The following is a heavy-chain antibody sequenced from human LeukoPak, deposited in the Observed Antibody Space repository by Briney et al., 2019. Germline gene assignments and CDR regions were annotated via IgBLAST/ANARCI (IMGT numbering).Heavy chain of an antibody. V-gene: IGHV4-4*07. J-gene: IGHJ3*02. CDR2: IYTSGST. CDR3: ARGNPYYYGSEDAFDI. Sequence: SETLSLTCTVSGGSISSYHWSWIRQPAGKGLEWIGRIYTSGSTNYNPSLKSRVTMSVDTPKNQFSLKLSSVTAADTAVYYCARGNPYYYGSEDAFDIWGQGTMVTVSS. CDR1: GGSISSYH. D-gene: IGHD3-10*01.